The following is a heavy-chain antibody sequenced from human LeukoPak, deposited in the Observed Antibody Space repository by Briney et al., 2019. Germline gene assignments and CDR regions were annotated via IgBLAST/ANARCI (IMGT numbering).Heavy chain of an antibody. V-gene: IGHV3-64*01. D-gene: IGHD6-19*01. CDR3: ARVDYGSGCDS. Sequence: PGGPLRLSCVVSGFTFSSYSMHWVRQAPGKGLEFVSAISSNGDSTYYANSVKGRFTISRDISKNTLYLQMGSLRPEDMAVYYCARVDYGSGCDSWGQGTLVTVSS. J-gene: IGHJ4*02. CDR1: GFTFSSYS. CDR2: ISSNGDST.